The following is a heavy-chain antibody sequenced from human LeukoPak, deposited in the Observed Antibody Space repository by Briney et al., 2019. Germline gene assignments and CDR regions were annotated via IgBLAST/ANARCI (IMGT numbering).Heavy chain of an antibody. D-gene: IGHD2-15*01. Sequence: SETLSLTCTVSGGSISSYYWSWIRQPAGKGLDWIGRIYTSGSTNYNPSLKSRVTMSVDTSKNQFSLKLSSVTAADTAVYYCARSSHCSGGSCYPVDQHWGQGTLVTVSS. CDR1: GGSISSYY. CDR3: ARSSHCSGGSCYPVDQH. V-gene: IGHV4-4*07. J-gene: IGHJ1*01. CDR2: IYTSGST.